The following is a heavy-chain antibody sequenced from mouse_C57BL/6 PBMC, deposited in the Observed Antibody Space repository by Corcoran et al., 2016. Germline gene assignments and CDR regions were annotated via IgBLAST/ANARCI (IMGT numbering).Heavy chain of an antibody. CDR2: IYPGSGNT. V-gene: IGHV1-76*01. CDR3: ARRGSVTGLGY. Sequence: QVQLKQSGAELVRPGASVKLSCKASGYTFTDYYINWVKQRPGQGLEWIARIYPGSGNTYYNEKFKGNATLTAEKSSSTAYMQLSSLPSEDSAVYFCARRGSVTGLGYWGQGTTLTVSS. J-gene: IGHJ2*01. CDR1: GYTFTDYY. D-gene: IGHD4-1*01.